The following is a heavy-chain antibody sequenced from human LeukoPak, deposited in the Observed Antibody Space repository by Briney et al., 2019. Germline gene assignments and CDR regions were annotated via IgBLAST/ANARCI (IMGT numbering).Heavy chain of an antibody. CDR1: GFTFSSYG. CDR3: AKDPCGGDCYSVDY. V-gene: IGHV3-30*02. CDR2: IRYDGSNK. Sequence: GGSLRLSCAASGFTFSSYGMHWVRQAPGKVLEWVAFIRYDGSNKYYADSVKGRFTISRDNSKNTLYLQMNSLRAEDTAVYYCAKDPCGGDCYSVDYWGQGTLATVSS. D-gene: IGHD2-21*01. J-gene: IGHJ4*02.